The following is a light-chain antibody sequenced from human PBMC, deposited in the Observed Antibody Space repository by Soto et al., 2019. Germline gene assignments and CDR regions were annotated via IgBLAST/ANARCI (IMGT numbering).Light chain of an antibody. CDR1: SGRSTYA. CDR3: QTWGSGHVV. J-gene: IGLJ2*01. Sequence: QPVLTQSPSASASLGASVKLTCTLSSGRSTYAIAWHQQQPQKGPRYLMRLYSGGRHNQGDGVPDRFSGSSSGAERYLTISSLQSGDEADYYCQTWGSGHVVFGGGTKVTAL. CDR2: LYSGGRH. V-gene: IGLV4-69*01.